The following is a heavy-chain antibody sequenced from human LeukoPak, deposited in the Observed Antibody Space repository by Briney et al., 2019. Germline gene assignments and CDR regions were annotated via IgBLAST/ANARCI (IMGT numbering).Heavy chain of an antibody. V-gene: IGHV4-59*12. CDR3: ARGQGVAAPIGY. J-gene: IGHJ4*02. CDR1: GGSISSYY. Sequence: SETLSLTCTVSGGSISSYYWSWIRQPPGKGLEWIGYIYYSGSTNYNPSLKSRVTISVDTSKNQFSLKLSSVTAADTAVYYCARGQGVAAPIGYWGQGTLVTVSS. D-gene: IGHD6-13*01. CDR2: IYYSGST.